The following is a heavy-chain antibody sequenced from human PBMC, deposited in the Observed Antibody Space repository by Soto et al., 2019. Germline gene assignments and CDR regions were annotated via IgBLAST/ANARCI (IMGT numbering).Heavy chain of an antibody. Sequence: AASVKVSCKASGGTFSSYAISWVRQAPGQGLEWMGGIIPIFGTANYAQKFQGRVTITADKSTSTAYMELSSLRSEDTAVYYCARARTSITMVRGVYYYGMDVWGQGTTVTVSS. CDR1: GGTFSSYA. V-gene: IGHV1-69*06. CDR3: ARARTSITMVRGVYYYGMDV. D-gene: IGHD3-10*01. CDR2: IIPIFGTA. J-gene: IGHJ6*02.